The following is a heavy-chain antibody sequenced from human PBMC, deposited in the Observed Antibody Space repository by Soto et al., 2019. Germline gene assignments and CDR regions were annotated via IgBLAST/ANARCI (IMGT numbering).Heavy chain of an antibody. CDR1: GFDFSSYG. J-gene: IGHJ6*02. Sequence: QMQLVESGGGMVQPGRSLRLSCAASGFDFSSYGMHWVRQTPGKGLEWVAVLGFDGGGRYYADSVKGRFTISRDNSKKMLYLQMDSLRAEDTALYYCAREPVGPDYAMDVWGQGTTVTVSS. V-gene: IGHV3-33*01. CDR2: LGFDGGGR. D-gene: IGHD1-26*01. CDR3: AREPVGPDYAMDV.